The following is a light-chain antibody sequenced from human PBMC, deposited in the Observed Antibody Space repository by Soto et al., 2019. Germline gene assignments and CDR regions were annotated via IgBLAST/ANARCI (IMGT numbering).Light chain of an antibody. J-gene: IGKJ1*01. V-gene: IGKV1-33*01. Sequence: DIQMTQSPSSLSASVGDRVTITCQARQDISNYLNWYQQKPGKAPKLLISDASNFETGVPSRFSGSGSGTDFNFTISGLQPEDIATYYCQQYDNRPPWTFGQGTKVEIK. CDR3: QQYDNRPPWT. CDR1: QDISNY. CDR2: DAS.